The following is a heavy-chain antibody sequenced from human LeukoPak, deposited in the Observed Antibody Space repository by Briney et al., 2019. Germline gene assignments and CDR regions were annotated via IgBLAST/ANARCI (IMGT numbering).Heavy chain of an antibody. D-gene: IGHD6-13*01. Sequence: GGSLRLSCAASGFTFSSYSMNWVRQAPGKGLEWVAVIWYDGSNKYYADSVKGRFTISRDNSKNMLYLQMNSLRADDTAVYYCAKDVAAAATYYDYWGQGTLVTVS. CDR2: IWYDGSNK. CDR3: AKDVAAAATYYDY. V-gene: IGHV3-33*06. J-gene: IGHJ4*02. CDR1: GFTFSSYS.